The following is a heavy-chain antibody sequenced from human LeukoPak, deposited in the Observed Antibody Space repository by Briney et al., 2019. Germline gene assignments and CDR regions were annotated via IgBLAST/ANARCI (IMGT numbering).Heavy chain of an antibody. D-gene: IGHD1-26*01. J-gene: IGHJ3*02. Sequence: GESLKISRKCSGYIFTNYWIGWVRPMPGKGLELMGIIHPGDSDTRYRPSYQGQVTISADKSISTAHLQWSSLKASDTAMYYCARRVGEDAFDIWGQGTMVTVSS. CDR1: GYIFTNYW. CDR3: ARRVGEDAFDI. V-gene: IGHV5-51*01. CDR2: IHPGDSDT.